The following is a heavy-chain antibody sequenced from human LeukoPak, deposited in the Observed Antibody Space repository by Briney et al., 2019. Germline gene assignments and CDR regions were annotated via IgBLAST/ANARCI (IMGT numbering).Heavy chain of an antibody. CDR3: ARAVYYSNYLGY. J-gene: IGHJ4*01. D-gene: IGHD3-10*01. V-gene: IGHV3-21*01. CDR1: GFTFSSYS. Sequence: GGSLRLSCAASGFTFSSYSMNWVRQAPGKGLEWVSSISSSSSYIYYADSVKGRFTISRDNAKNTLYLQMNSLRAEDTAMYYCARAVYYSNYLGYWGQGTLVTVSS. CDR2: ISSSSSYI.